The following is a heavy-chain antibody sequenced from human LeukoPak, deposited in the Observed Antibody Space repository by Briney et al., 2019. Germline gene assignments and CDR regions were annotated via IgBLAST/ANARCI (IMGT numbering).Heavy chain of an antibody. CDR1: GGSISSYY. Sequence: SETLSLTCTVSGGSISSYYWSWIRQPPGKGLEWIGYIYYSGSTNYNPSFKSRVTISVDTSKNQFSLKLSSVTAADTAVYYCAREGYYDRSGYREYWGQGTLVTVSS. CDR3: AREGYYDRSGYREY. D-gene: IGHD3-22*01. CDR2: IYYSGST. V-gene: IGHV4-59*12. J-gene: IGHJ4*02.